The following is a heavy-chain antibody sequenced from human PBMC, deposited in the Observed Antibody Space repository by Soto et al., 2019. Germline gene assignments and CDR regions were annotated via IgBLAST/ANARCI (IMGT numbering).Heavy chain of an antibody. Sequence: QVQLVQSGAEVKKPGSSVKVSCKASGGTFSSYAISWVRQAPGQGLEWMGGIIPIFGTANYAQKFQGRVTITADESTSTAYMELSSLRSEDTAVYYCARDPGGYSSSTSCLDGMDVWGQGTTVTVSS. D-gene: IGHD2-2*03. V-gene: IGHV1-69*01. CDR3: ARDPGGYSSSTSCLDGMDV. CDR1: GGTFSSYA. CDR2: IIPIFGTA. J-gene: IGHJ6*02.